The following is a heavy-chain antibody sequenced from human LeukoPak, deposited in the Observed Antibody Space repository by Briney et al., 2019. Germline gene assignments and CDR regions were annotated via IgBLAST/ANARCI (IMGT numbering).Heavy chain of an antibody. CDR3: AKDRLGMTTVTTSAFDY. Sequence: PGGSLRLSCAASRFTFSSYAMSWVRQAPGKGLEWVSAISGSGGSTYYADSVKGRFTISRDNSKNTLYLQMNSLRAEDTAVYYCAKDRLGMTTVTTSAFDYWGQGTLVTVSS. CDR1: RFTFSSYA. D-gene: IGHD4-17*01. J-gene: IGHJ4*02. V-gene: IGHV3-23*01. CDR2: ISGSGGST.